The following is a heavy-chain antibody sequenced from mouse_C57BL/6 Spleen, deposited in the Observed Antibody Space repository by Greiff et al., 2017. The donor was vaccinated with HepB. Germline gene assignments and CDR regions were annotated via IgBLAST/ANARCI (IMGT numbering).Heavy chain of an antibody. V-gene: IGHV1-52*01. CDR1: GYTFTSYW. Sequence: VQLQQPGAELVRPGSSVKLSCKASGYTFTSYWMHWVKQRPIQGLEWIGNIDPSDSETHYNQKFKDKATLTVDKSSSTAYMQLSSLTSEDSAVYYCARSGGGNYYWFAYWGQGTLVTVSA. D-gene: IGHD2-1*01. CDR3: ARSGGGNYYWFAY. CDR2: IDPSDSET. J-gene: IGHJ3*01.